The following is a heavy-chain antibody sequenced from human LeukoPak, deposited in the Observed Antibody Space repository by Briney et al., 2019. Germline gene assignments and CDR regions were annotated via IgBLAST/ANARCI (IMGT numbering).Heavy chain of an antibody. V-gene: IGHV4-59*01. CDR3: ASNWGSDRDAFDI. CDR2: IYYSGST. D-gene: IGHD7-27*01. J-gene: IGHJ3*02. CDR1: GGPISSYY. Sequence: SETLSLTCTVSGGPISSYYWSWIRQPPGKGLEWIGYIYYSGSTNYNPSLKSRVTISVDTSKNQFSLKLSSVTAADTAVYHCASNWGSDRDAFDIWGQGTTVTVSS.